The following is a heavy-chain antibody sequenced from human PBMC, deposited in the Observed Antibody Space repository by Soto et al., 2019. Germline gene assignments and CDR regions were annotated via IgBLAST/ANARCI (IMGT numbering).Heavy chain of an antibody. J-gene: IGHJ6*02. V-gene: IGHV2-26*01. CDR3: VHIPGTTVNVLGLGGMDV. Sequence: QVTLKESGPVLVKPTETLTLTCTVSGFSLSNARMGVSWIRQPPGKALEWLAHIFSNDEKSYSTSLKSRLTISKDTSKSQVVLTMTNMDPVDTATYYCVHIPGTTVNVLGLGGMDVWGQGTTVTVSS. CDR1: GFSLSNARMG. CDR2: IFSNDEK. D-gene: IGHD4-17*01.